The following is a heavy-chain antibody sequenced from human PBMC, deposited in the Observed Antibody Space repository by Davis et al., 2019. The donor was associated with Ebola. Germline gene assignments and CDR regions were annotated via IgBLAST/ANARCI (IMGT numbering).Heavy chain of an antibody. D-gene: IGHD2-15*01. CDR2: ISAYNGNT. J-gene: IGHJ4*02. CDR1: GYTFTSYG. Sequence: ASLKVSCKASGYTFTSYGISWVRQAPGQGLEWMGWISAYNGNTNYAQKLQGRVTITTDTSTSTAYMELRSLRSDDTAVYYCARDDGVVVIAAGGFNYWSQGTLVTVSS. CDR3: ARDDGVVVIAAGGFNY. V-gene: IGHV1-18*01.